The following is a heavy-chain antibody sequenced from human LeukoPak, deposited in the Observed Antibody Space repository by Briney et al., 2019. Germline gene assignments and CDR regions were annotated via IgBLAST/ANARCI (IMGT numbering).Heavy chain of an antibody. CDR1: GFIVSGNY. CDR2: ISGSGGST. J-gene: IGHJ4*02. CDR3: AKDALWLGSYYGSGSAEAWYFDY. Sequence: GGSLRLSCAASGFIVSGNYMSWVRQAPGKVLEWVSAISGSGGSTYYADSVKGRFTISRDNSKNTLYLQMNSLRAEDTAVYYCAKDALWLGSYYGSGSAEAWYFDYWGQGTLVTVSS. V-gene: IGHV3-23*01. D-gene: IGHD3-10*01.